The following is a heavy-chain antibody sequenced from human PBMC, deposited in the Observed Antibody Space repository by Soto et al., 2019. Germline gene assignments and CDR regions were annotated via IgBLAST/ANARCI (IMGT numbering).Heavy chain of an antibody. CDR1: GGTFSSYA. V-gene: IGHV1-69*01. CDR3: ARGPIAAAASAYFDY. Sequence: QVQLVQSGAEVKKPGSSVNVSCKASGGTFSSYAISWVRQAPGQGLEWMGGIIPIFGTANYAQKFQGRVTITADESTSTAYMELSSLRAEDTAVYYCARGPIAAAASAYFDYWGQGTLVTVSS. J-gene: IGHJ4*02. CDR2: IIPIFGTA. D-gene: IGHD6-13*01.